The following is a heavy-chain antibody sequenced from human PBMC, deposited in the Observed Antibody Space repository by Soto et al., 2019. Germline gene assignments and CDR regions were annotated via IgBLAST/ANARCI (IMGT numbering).Heavy chain of an antibody. Sequence: ASVKVSCKASGGTFSSYAISWVRQAPGQGLEWMGGIIPIFGTANYAQKFQGRVTITADESTSTAYMELSSLRSEDTAVYYCARDFGFGELLSQPEYSTLYYYGMDVWGQGTTVTVSS. CDR2: IIPIFGTA. V-gene: IGHV1-69*13. D-gene: IGHD3-10*01. CDR1: GGTFSSYA. J-gene: IGHJ6*02. CDR3: ARDFGFGELLSQPEYSTLYYYGMDV.